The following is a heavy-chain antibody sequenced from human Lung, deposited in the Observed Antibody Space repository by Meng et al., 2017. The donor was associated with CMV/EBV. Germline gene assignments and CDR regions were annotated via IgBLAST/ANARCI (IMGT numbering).Heavy chain of an antibody. D-gene: IGHD2-15*01. CDR3: VRGSGREWFDP. V-gene: IGHV3-7*04. J-gene: IGHJ5*02. CDR2: INQDGSEK. Sequence: SLXLSXAASGFTFSNYWMSWVRQAPGKGLEWVASINQDGSEKHYMDSVKGRFTISRDNAKNALYLEMNSLRAEDTALYFCVRGSGREWFDPWGQGTLVTVSS. CDR1: GFTFSNYW.